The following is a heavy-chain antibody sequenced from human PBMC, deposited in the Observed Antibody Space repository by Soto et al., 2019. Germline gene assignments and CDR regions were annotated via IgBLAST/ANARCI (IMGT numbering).Heavy chain of an antibody. CDR3: ARPKYSGYDSYFDY. Sequence: PGGSLRLSCAASGFTFSSYSMNWVRQAPGKGLEWVSSISSSSSYIYYADSVKGRFTISRDNAKNSLYLQMNSLRAEDTAVYYCARPKYSGYDSYFDYWGQGTLVTVSS. J-gene: IGHJ4*02. D-gene: IGHD5-12*01. CDR2: ISSSSSYI. CDR1: GFTFSSYS. V-gene: IGHV3-21*01.